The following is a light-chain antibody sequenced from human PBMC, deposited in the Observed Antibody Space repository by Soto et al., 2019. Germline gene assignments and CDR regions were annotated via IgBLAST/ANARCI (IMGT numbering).Light chain of an antibody. CDR1: SSNIGAGYD. CDR3: QSYDTTLSGV. CDR2: GNS. Sequence: QSVLTQPPSVSGAPGQRVTISCTGSSSNIGAGYDVHWYQQLPGTAPKLLIYGNSNRPSGVPDRFSGSKSGTSAALAITGLQAEDESYYYCQSYDTTLSGVFGPGTKVTVL. V-gene: IGLV1-40*01. J-gene: IGLJ1*01.